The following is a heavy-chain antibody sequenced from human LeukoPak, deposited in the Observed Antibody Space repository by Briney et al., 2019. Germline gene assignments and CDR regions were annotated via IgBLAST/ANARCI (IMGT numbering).Heavy chain of an antibody. V-gene: IGHV3-48*03. CDR2: ISSSGSHI. Sequence: PGESLTLSCAASGFTFSSYEMSWVRQAPGKGLEWVSYISSSGSHIFYADSVKARFTISRDNAKNSLKLRTDNLGAEDTAGYDCASSPTTASIYYYYLDAWGKGTMVTVSS. D-gene: IGHD4-17*01. CDR3: ASSPTTASIYYYYLDA. CDR1: GFTFSSYE. J-gene: IGHJ6*03.